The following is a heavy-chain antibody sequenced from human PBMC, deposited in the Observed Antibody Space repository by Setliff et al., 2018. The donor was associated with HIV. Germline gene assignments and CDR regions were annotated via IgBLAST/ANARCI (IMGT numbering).Heavy chain of an antibody. CDR3: ARDQEAVAPSAAFDI. D-gene: IGHD6-19*01. CDR1: GGTFSTYS. J-gene: IGHJ3*02. Sequence: SVKVSCKSSGGTFSTYSINWVRQAPGQGLEWMGMIIPILGMADSTQKFQGRVTITADRSTSTAYMELRSLRSEDTAVYHCARDQEAVAPSAAFDIWGQGTMVTVSS. V-gene: IGHV1-69*04. CDR2: IIPILGMA.